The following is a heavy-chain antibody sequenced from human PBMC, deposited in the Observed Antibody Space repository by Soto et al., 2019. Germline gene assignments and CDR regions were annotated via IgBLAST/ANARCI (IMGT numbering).Heavy chain of an antibody. V-gene: IGHV4-34*01. CDR2: INHSGST. D-gene: IGHD4-17*01. CDR1: GGSFSGYY. J-gene: IGHJ6*03. Sequence: ASETLSLTCAVYGGSFSGYYWSWIRQPPGKGLEWIGEINHSGSTNYNPSLKSRVTISVDTSKNQFSLKLSSVTAADTAVYYCARACYGDLRYYYYYMDVWGKGTTVTVSS. CDR3: ARACYGDLRYYYYYMDV.